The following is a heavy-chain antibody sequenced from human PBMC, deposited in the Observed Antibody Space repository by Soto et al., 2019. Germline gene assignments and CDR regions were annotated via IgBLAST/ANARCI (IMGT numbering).Heavy chain of an antibody. Sequence: GASVKVSCKASGGTFSSYAISWVRQAPGQGLEWMGGIIPIFGTANYAQKFQGRVTITADESTSTAYMELNSLKTEDTAVYYCTRVFGSSWYQAFFDYWGHGTLVTVSS. J-gene: IGHJ4*01. CDR3: TRVFGSSWYQAFFDY. V-gene: IGHV1-69*13. CDR2: IIPIFGTA. D-gene: IGHD6-13*01. CDR1: GGTFSSYA.